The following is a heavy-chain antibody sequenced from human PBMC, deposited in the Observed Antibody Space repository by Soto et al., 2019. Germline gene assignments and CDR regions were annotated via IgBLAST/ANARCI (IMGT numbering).Heavy chain of an antibody. CDR2: IWYDGSKT. D-gene: IGHD4-17*01. CDR3: VRDPATVTSYFDY. V-gene: IGHV3-33*01. CDR1: GFAFSGYG. Sequence: GSLRLSCAASGFAFSGYGMHWVRQAPGKGLEWVALIWYDGSKTYHADSVKGRFAISRDDSKSTLFLQMSSLRVDDTAVYYCVRDPATVTSYFDYWGQGALVTVSS. J-gene: IGHJ4*02.